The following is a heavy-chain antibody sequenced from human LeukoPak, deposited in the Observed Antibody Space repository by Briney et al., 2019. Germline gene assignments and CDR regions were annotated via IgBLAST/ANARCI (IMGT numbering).Heavy chain of an antibody. CDR3: AKEHSSSWYYFDY. V-gene: IGHV3-23*01. Sequence: PGGSLRLSCAASGLTFSSYAMSWVRQAPGKGLEWVSGISSSVGSTYYADSVKGRFTISRDNSKNTLYLQMSSLRAEDTAVYYCAKEHSSSWYYFDYWGQGTLVTVSS. D-gene: IGHD6-13*01. CDR1: GLTFSSYA. J-gene: IGHJ4*02. CDR2: ISSSVGST.